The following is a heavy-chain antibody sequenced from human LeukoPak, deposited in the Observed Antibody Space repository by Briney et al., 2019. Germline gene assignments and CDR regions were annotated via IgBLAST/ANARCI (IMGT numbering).Heavy chain of an antibody. J-gene: IGHJ4*02. CDR1: GFSFSSYV. Sequence: GGSLRLSCAASGFSFSSYVMSWVRQAPGKGLEWVSVTYSGGSTYYADSVKGRFTISRDNSKNTLYLQMNSLRAEDTAVYYCASTYGVFGELLSRDYWGQGTLVTVSS. V-gene: IGHV3-66*01. CDR2: TYSGGST. CDR3: ASTYGVFGELLSRDY. D-gene: IGHD3-10*01.